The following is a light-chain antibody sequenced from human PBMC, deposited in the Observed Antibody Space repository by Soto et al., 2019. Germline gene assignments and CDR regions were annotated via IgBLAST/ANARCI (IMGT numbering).Light chain of an antibody. CDR1: HSVSNNY. CDR3: QQYSNLWT. J-gene: IGKJ1*01. CDR2: CAS. V-gene: IGKV3-20*01. Sequence: EIAWTHPRANLSASPGESTTLPCMTSHSVSNNYLAWYQQKPGQVPRLLMYCASSRATGIPDRFSGSGSGTDVNLSIGRLEHEDFAVYFCQQYSNLWTFGQGTKVDIK.